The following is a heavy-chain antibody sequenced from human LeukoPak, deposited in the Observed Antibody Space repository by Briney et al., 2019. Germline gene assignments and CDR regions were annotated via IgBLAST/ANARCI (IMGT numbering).Heavy chain of an antibody. CDR2: IIPIFGTA. CDR3: ARSYDSSMLHAFDI. V-gene: IGHV1-69*13. CDR1: GGTFSSYA. Sequence: ASVKVSCKASGGTFSSYAISWVQQAPGQGLEWMGGIIPIFGTANYAQKFQGRVTITADESTSTAYMELSSLRSEDTAVYYCARSYDSSMLHAFDIWGQGTMVTVSS. D-gene: IGHD3-22*01. J-gene: IGHJ3*02.